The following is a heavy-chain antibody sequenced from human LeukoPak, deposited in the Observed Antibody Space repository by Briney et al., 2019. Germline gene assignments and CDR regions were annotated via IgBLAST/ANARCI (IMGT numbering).Heavy chain of an antibody. CDR2: ISSSGSTI. CDR3: ARAHRHSSAWSYWYFDL. D-gene: IGHD6-19*01. CDR1: GFTLSDYY. J-gene: IGHJ2*01. V-gene: IGHV3-11*04. Sequence: GGSLRLSCAASGFTLSDYYMTWIRQAPGKGLEWVSYISSSGSTIYYADSVKGRFTISRDNAKNSLDLQMNSLRAEDTAVYYCARAHRHSSAWSYWYFDLWGRGTLVTVSS.